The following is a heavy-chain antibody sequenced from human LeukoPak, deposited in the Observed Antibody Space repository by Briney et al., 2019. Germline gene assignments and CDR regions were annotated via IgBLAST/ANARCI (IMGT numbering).Heavy chain of an antibody. CDR2: ISGSGGST. Sequence: PGGSLRLSCTASGFTFSTCGMTWVRQAPGKGLEWVSAISGSGGSTYCADSVKGRFTISRDNSKNTLYLQMNSLRAEDTAVYYCARFGELGWFDPWGQGTLVTVSS. CDR3: ARFGELGWFDP. D-gene: IGHD3-10*01. J-gene: IGHJ5*02. CDR1: GFTFSTCG. V-gene: IGHV3-23*01.